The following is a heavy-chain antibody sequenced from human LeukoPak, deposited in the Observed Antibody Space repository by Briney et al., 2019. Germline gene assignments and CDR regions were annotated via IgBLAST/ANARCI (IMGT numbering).Heavy chain of an antibody. D-gene: IGHD6-19*01. V-gene: IGHV3-23*01. Sequence: GSLRLSCAASGFTFSSYAMSWVRQAPGKGLEWVSAISGSGGSTYYADSVKGRFTISRDNSKNTLYLQMNSLRAEDTAVYHCAKDGLIAVAGSMPFDYWGQGTLVTVSS. CDR1: GFTFSSYA. J-gene: IGHJ4*02. CDR3: AKDGLIAVAGSMPFDY. CDR2: ISGSGGST.